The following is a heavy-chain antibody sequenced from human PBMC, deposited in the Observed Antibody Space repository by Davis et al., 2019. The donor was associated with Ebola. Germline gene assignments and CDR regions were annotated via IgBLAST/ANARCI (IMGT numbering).Heavy chain of an antibody. CDR2: IYYSGST. Sequence: SETLSLTCTVSGGSISSSSYYWGWIRQPPGKGLEWIGYIYYSGSTNYNPSLKSRVTISVDTSKNQFSLKLSSVTAADTAVYYCARGPLYYYYYGMDVWGQGTTVTVSS. CDR3: ARGPLYYYYYGMDV. J-gene: IGHJ6*02. CDR1: GGSISSSSYY. V-gene: IGHV4-61*05.